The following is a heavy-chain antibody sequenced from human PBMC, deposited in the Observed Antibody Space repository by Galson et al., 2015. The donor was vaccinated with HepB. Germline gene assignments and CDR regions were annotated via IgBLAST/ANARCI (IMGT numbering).Heavy chain of an antibody. J-gene: IGHJ4*02. CDR2: ISYDGTNN. CDR1: GFTFDNYA. Sequence: SLRLSCAGSGFTFDNYAMHWVRQAPGKGLEWLAVISYDGTNNYVAGSVKGRFTISRDNSKNTLYLQMNSLRPDDTAFYHCTRSWAGGNGYPFDYWGQGTLVTDSS. D-gene: IGHD5-18*01. CDR3: TRSWAGGNGYPFDY. V-gene: IGHV3-30*04.